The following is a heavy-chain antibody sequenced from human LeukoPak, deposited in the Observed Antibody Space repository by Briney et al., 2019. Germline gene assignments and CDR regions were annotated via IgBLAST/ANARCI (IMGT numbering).Heavy chain of an antibody. CDR2: IKQDGSEK. Sequence: GGSLRLSCAASGFTFSSYWMSWVRQAPGKGLEWVANIKQDGSEKYYVDSVKGRFTISRDNAKNSLYLQMNSLRAEDTAVYYRARDLASSWVAAIHWFDPWGQGTLVTVSS. J-gene: IGHJ5*02. CDR1: GFTFSSYW. CDR3: ARDLASSWVAAIHWFDP. D-gene: IGHD2-21*02. V-gene: IGHV3-7*01.